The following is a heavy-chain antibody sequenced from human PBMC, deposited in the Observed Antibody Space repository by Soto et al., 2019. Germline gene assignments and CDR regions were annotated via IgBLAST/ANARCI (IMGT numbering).Heavy chain of an antibody. Sequence: GGSLRLSCAASGFTFSSYAMSWVRQAPGKGLEWVSAISGSGGSTYYADSVKGRFTISRDNSKNTLYLQMNSLRAEDTAVYYCAKEPGYSGYDYFYDYYYMDVWGKGTTVTVSS. D-gene: IGHD5-12*01. V-gene: IGHV3-23*01. CDR3: AKEPGYSGYDYFYDYYYMDV. J-gene: IGHJ6*03. CDR1: GFTFSSYA. CDR2: ISGSGGST.